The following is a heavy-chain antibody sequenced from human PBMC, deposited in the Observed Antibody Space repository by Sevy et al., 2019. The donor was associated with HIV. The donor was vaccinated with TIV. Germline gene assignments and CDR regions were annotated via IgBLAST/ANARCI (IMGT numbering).Heavy chain of an antibody. D-gene: IGHD2-21*01. V-gene: IGHV3-48*01. CDR2: ISSSSGTI. J-gene: IGHJ5*01. CDR3: ARAGRDCYSKNECWFVS. Sequence: GALRLSCAASGFTFSAYSMNWVRQAPGKGLEWVSYISSSSGTIYYADSVKGQFTISRDNAKSSLYLQMNGLRAEDTAVYYCARAGRDCYSKNECWFVSWGQGTLVTVSS. CDR1: GFTFSAYS.